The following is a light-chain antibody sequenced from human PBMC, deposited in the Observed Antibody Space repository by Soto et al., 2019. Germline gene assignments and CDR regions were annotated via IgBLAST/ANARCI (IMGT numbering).Light chain of an antibody. Sequence: ETVMTQSPATLSVSPGERATLSCRASQSVSSNLAWYQEKPGQAPRLLIYGASARATGIPARFSGSGSGTEFTLTISSLQSEDFVVYYCQQYNNWPWTFGQGTKVDIK. CDR1: QSVSSN. V-gene: IGKV3-15*01. CDR2: GAS. J-gene: IGKJ1*01. CDR3: QQYNNWPWT.